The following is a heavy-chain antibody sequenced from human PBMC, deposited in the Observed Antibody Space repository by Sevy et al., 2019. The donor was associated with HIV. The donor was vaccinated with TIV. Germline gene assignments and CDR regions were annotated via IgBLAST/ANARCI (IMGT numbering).Heavy chain of an antibody. CDR1: GYTFTGYY. Sequence: ASVKVSCKASGYTFTGYYMHWVRQAPGQGLEWMGWINPNSGGTNYAQEFQGRVTMTRDTSISTAYMELSRLRSDDTAVYYCARGAAYYYDSSGCFDYWGQGTLVTVSS. CDR2: INPNSGGT. CDR3: ARGAAYYYDSSGCFDY. V-gene: IGHV1-2*02. D-gene: IGHD3-22*01. J-gene: IGHJ4*02.